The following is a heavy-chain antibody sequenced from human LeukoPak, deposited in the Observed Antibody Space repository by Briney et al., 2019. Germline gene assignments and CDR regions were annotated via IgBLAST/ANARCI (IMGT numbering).Heavy chain of an antibody. D-gene: IGHD2-21*02. CDR3: ARKGVTVTPIFY. Sequence: MPSETLSLTCAVYGGSFSGYYWSWIRQPPGKGLEWIGEINHSGSTNYNPSLKSRVTISVDTSKNQFSLKLSSVTAADTAVYYCARKGVTVTPIFYWGQGTLVTVSS. V-gene: IGHV4-34*01. J-gene: IGHJ4*02. CDR2: INHSGST. CDR1: GGSFSGYY.